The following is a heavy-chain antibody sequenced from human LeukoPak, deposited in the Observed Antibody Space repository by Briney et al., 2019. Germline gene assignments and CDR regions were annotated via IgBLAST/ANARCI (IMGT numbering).Heavy chain of an antibody. Sequence: GESLKISCKGSGYSFTSCWIAWVRQMPGKGLEWMGIIYPGDSDTRYSASFQGQVTISADKSISTAYLQWNSLEASDSAIYYCARRGDSDFRIDWGQGTLVTVSS. V-gene: IGHV5-51*01. D-gene: IGHD2-21*02. CDR2: IYPGDSDT. CDR1: GYSFTSCW. J-gene: IGHJ4*02. CDR3: ARRGDSDFRID.